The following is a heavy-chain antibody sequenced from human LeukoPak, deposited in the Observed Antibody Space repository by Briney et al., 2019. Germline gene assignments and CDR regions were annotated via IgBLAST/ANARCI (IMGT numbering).Heavy chain of an antibody. CDR1: GFTFSSYA. Sequence: GGSLRLSCAASGFTFSSYAIHWVRPAPGKGLEWVAVISYDGSDKYYADSVKGRFTISRDNSKNTLYLQMNSLRAEDTAVYYCARVGEYCSGGNCYSGGSDYWGQGTLVTVSS. D-gene: IGHD2-15*01. CDR2: ISYDGSDK. V-gene: IGHV3-30-3*01. CDR3: ARVGEYCSGGNCYSGGSDY. J-gene: IGHJ4*02.